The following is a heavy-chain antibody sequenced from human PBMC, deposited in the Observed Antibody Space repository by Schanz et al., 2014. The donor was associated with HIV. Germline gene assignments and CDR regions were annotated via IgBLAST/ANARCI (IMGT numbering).Heavy chain of an antibody. CDR1: GYIFIDYY. CDR2: IKPNSGDT. D-gene: IGHD2-2*01. Sequence: QVQLVQSGPEVRKPGASVKVSCKASGYIFIDYYIHWVRQAPGQGPEWMGYIKPNSGDTFYAQKFRGRVTMTTDTSTSTAYMELRNLRSDDTAVYYCARDLRVVPAASDNWFDPWGQGTLVTVSS. J-gene: IGHJ5*02. V-gene: IGHV1-2*02. CDR3: ARDLRVVPAASDNWFDP.